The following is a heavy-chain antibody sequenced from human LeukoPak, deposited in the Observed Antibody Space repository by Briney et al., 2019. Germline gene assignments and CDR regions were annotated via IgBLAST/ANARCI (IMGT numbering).Heavy chain of an antibody. Sequence: VRQAPGXGLEWVSYITSGSTTIYYADSVKGRFTISRDNAKNSLYLQMNSLRDEDTAVYYCARSRGGYYGDYDYWGQGTLVTVSS. CDR2: ITSGSTTI. D-gene: IGHD4-17*01. CDR3: ARSRGGYYGDYDY. J-gene: IGHJ4*02. V-gene: IGHV3-48*02.